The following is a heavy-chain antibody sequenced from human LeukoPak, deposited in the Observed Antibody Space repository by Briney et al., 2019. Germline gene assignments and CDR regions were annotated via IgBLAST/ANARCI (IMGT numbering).Heavy chain of an antibody. CDR3: GRDLSGAPDY. CDR1: GFSFSDYY. CDR2: INPDGSVT. D-gene: IGHD5-12*01. V-gene: IGHV3-74*01. J-gene: IGHJ4*02. Sequence: QSGGSLRLSCAAPGFSFSDYYMSWIRQAPGKGLEWVSRINPDGSVTTYADSVKGRFTISRDNAKNTLYLQMNSLRDEDTAVYYCGRDLSGAPDYWGQGTLVTVSS.